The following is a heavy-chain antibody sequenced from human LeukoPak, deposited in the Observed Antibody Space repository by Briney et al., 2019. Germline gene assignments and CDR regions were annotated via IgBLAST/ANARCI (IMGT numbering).Heavy chain of an antibody. CDR1: GFTFSSYW. J-gene: IGHJ4*02. CDR3: ARVPRVVPAAMGDY. D-gene: IGHD2-2*01. V-gene: IGHV3-7*04. Sequence: GGSLRLSCAASGFTFSSYWMSWVRRAPGKGLEWVANIKQDGSEKYYVDSVKGRFTISRDNAKNSLYLQMNSLRAEDTAVYYCARVPRVVPAAMGDYWGQGTLVTVSS. CDR2: IKQDGSEK.